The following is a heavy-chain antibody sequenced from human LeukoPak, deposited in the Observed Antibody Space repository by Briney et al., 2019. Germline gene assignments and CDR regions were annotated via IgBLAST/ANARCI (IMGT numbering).Heavy chain of an antibody. Sequence: SETLSLTCAVSGGSISSGGYSWSWVRQPPGEGLEWVGYIYHSGTTYYDPSLQSRVTISLDRSKNQFSLRLSSMTAADTAVYYCASGNTGYDRDAFDIWGQGTMVTVSS. CDR3: ASGNTGYDRDAFDI. CDR2: IYHSGTT. V-gene: IGHV4-30-2*01. D-gene: IGHD5-12*01. CDR1: GGSISSGGYS. J-gene: IGHJ3*02.